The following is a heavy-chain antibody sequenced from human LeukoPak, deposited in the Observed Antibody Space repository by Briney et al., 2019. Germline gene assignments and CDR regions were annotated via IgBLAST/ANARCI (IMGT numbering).Heavy chain of an antibody. CDR2: IKSKTDGGTT. CDR1: GFTLTNAW. V-gene: IGHV3-15*01. D-gene: IGHD6-19*01. Sequence: PGGSLRLSCAASGFTLTNAWMHWVRQAPGKGLDWVGRIKSKTDGGTTDCAAPVKGRFAISRDDSNNTLSLQMNSLKTEDTAVYYCTTAQWLGAHWGQGTLVTVSS. J-gene: IGHJ4*02. CDR3: TTAQWLGAH.